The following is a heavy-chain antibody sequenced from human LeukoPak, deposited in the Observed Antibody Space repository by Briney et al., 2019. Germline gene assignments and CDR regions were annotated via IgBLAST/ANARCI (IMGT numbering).Heavy chain of an antibody. D-gene: IGHD1-26*01. CDR2: INHSGST. V-gene: IGHV4-34*01. J-gene: IGHJ4*02. CDR3: ARDSWELRAFDY. CDR1: GGSFRGYY. Sequence: SETLSLPCAVYGGSFRGYYWSWIRQPPGKGLEWFGEINHSGSTNYNPSLKSRVTISVDTSKNQFSLKLSSVTAADTAVYYCARDSWELRAFDYWGQGTLVTVSS.